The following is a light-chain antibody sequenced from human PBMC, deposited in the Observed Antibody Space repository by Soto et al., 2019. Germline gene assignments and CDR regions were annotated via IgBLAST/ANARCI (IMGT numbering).Light chain of an antibody. CDR1: RLGGKY. Sequence: SYELTQPPSVSVSPGQTATMTCSGDRLGGKYVCWYQQKPGQSPVLVIYDDNKRPSGIPERFSGSNSGNTATLTISGTQPMDEADYYCQAWDNSVIFGGGTKVT. CDR2: DDN. CDR3: QAWDNSVI. V-gene: IGLV3-1*01. J-gene: IGLJ2*01.